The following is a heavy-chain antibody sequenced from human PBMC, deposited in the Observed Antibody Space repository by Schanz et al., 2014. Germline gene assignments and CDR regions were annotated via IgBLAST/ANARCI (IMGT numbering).Heavy chain of an antibody. Sequence: QVQLQESGPGLVKPSQTLSLTCTVSGGSIRSGTYYWSWIRQPAGKALEWIGRVYTSGITNYNPSLKRRVPISLDPPKNQFSLTLTSLTAADTAVYYCARDTTWRLDLWGRGTLVTVSS. V-gene: IGHV4-61*02. CDR1: GGSIRSGTYY. J-gene: IGHJ2*01. CDR3: ARDTTWRLDL. D-gene: IGHD1-1*01. CDR2: VYTSGIT.